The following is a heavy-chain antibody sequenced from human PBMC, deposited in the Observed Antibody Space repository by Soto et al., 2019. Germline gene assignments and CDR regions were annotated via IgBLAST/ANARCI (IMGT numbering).Heavy chain of an antibody. V-gene: IGHV3-9*01. CDR2: ISWNSGSI. CDR1: GFTFDDYA. CDR3: AKDIRIAAAGTGGYYYYYMDV. D-gene: IGHD6-13*01. Sequence: EVQLVESGGGLVQPGRSLGLSCAASGFTFDDYAMHWVRQAPGKGLEWVSGISWNSGSIGYADSVKGRFTISRDNAKNSLYLQMNSLRAEDTALYYCAKDIRIAAAGTGGYYYYYMDVWGKGTTVTVSS. J-gene: IGHJ6*03.